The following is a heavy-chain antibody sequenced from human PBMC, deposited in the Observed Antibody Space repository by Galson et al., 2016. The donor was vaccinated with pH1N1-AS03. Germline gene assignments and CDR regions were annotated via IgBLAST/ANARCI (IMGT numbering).Heavy chain of an antibody. Sequence: SVKVSCKVSGNTLTELSIQWVRQAPGEGLDWMGGFDPDNTETVYAQKLQGRVTMTDDTSTDTAYMELSSLRSGDTAKYYCVTTAYAFGLGSVDAFDVWGQGTKGTVSS. D-gene: IGHD3-16*01. CDR3: VTTAYAFGLGSVDAFDV. J-gene: IGHJ3*01. CDR2: FDPDNTET. CDR1: GNTLTELS. V-gene: IGHV1-24*01.